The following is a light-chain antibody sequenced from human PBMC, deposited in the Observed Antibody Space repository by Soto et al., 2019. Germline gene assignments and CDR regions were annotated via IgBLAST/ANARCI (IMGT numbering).Light chain of an antibody. Sequence: EIVLTRSPGTLSLSPGERATLSCRASQSVSSSYLAWYQQKPGQAPRLLIYGASSRATGVPARFSGSGSGTDFTLTISSLEPEDFAVYYCQQRSNPPITFGQGTRLEIK. J-gene: IGKJ5*01. CDR3: QQRSNPPIT. CDR1: QSVSSSY. V-gene: IGKV3D-20*02. CDR2: GAS.